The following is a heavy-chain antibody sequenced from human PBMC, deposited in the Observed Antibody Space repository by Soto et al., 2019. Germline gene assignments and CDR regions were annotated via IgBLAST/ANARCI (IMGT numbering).Heavy chain of an antibody. CDR2: ISRSGRST. V-gene: IGHV3-23*01. Sequence: GLSLRLSCSASRFTFSSWAMRWVLHAPGRGRDWVSAISRSGRSTYSADPVTGRFNISRHYSKNTLYRQMISLRAEHHAVYYCAKGPTLGYFDWLLVSTCYFDYWSQGTLVTLSS. D-gene: IGHD3-9*01. J-gene: IGHJ4*02. CDR1: RFTFSSWA. CDR3: AKGPTLGYFDWLLVSTCYFDY.